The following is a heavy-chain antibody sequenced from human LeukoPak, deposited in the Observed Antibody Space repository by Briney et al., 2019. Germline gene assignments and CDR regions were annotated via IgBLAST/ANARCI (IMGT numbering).Heavy chain of an antibody. J-gene: IGHJ4*02. D-gene: IGHD3-3*01. CDR2: ITSSGGST. CDR1: GFIFKNYA. CDR3: ARASFGVIVGPDY. Sequence: GGSLRLSCAASGFIFKNYAMNWVRQAPGKGLEWVSAITSSGGSTYYADSVKGRFTISRDNSKNTLPLQMNSLRAEDMAVYYCARASFGVIVGPDYWGQGTLVTVSS. V-gene: IGHV3-23*01.